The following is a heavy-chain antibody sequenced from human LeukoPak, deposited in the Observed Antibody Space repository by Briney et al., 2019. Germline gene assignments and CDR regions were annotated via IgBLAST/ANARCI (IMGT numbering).Heavy chain of an antibody. CDR1: GYTFTSYD. CDR2: MNPNSGNT. Sequence: ASVKVSCKASGYTFTSYDINWVRQAPGQGLEWMGWMNPNSGNTGYAQKFQGRVTVTRNTSISTAYMELSSLRSEDTAVYYCARVGSGWEYYFDYWGQGTLVTVSS. J-gene: IGHJ4*02. V-gene: IGHV1-8*03. D-gene: IGHD6-19*01. CDR3: ARVGSGWEYYFDY.